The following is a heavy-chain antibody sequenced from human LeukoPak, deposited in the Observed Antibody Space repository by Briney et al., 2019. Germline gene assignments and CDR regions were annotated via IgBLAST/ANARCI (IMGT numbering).Heavy chain of an antibody. D-gene: IGHD3-22*01. CDR1: GGSISSSSYY. CDR2: ISYSGST. CDR3: ASRRQGGYYPHYYYYGMDV. J-gene: IGHJ6*02. V-gene: IGHV4-39*01. Sequence: SGTLSLTCAVSGGSISSSSYYWGWIRQPPGEGLEWIGSISYSGSTYYNPSLKSRVTISVDTSKNQFSLNLSSLTAADTAVYYCASRRQGGYYPHYYYYGMDVWGQGTTVTVSS.